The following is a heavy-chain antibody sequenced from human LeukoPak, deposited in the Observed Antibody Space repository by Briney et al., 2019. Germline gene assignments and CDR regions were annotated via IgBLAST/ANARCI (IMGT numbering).Heavy chain of an antibody. CDR1: GFTFSSYS. CDR2: ISGSSSYI. Sequence: GGSLRLSCAASGFTFSSYSMNWVRQAPGKGLEWVSSISGSSSYIYYADSVKGRFTISRDNAKNSLYLQMNSLRAEDTAVYYCARDRVDCSGGSCYSGYYYYYMDVWGKGTTVTVSS. D-gene: IGHD2-15*01. CDR3: ARDRVDCSGGSCYSGYYYYYMDV. J-gene: IGHJ6*03. V-gene: IGHV3-21*01.